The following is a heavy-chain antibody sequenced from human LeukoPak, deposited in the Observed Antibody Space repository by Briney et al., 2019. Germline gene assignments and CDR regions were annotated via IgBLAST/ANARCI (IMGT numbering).Heavy chain of an antibody. CDR1: GGSFSGYY. V-gene: IGHV4-34*01. Sequence: SETLSLTCAVYGGSFSGYYWSWIRQPPGKGLEWIGEINHSGSTNYNPSLKSRVTISVDTSKNQFSLKLSSVTAADTAVYYRAIRGNWNYVSEWGQGTLVTVSS. J-gene: IGHJ4*02. CDR3: AIRGNWNYVSE. D-gene: IGHD1-7*01. CDR2: INHSGST.